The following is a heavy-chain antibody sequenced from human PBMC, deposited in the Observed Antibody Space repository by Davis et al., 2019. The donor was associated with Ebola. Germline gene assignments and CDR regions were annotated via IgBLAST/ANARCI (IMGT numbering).Heavy chain of an antibody. CDR2: IYYDVNT. CDR3: LRDRAGGGLYNWFDP. J-gene: IGHJ5*02. Sequence: SETLSLTCTVSGASISSHYWSWIRQSPGKGLEWIGHIYYDVNTKYSPSLKSRVTISSDTSKNQFSLKLTSVTAADTAMYYCLRDRAGGGLYNWFDPWGQGTLVTVSS. V-gene: IGHV4-59*11. D-gene: IGHD6-13*01. CDR1: GASISSHY.